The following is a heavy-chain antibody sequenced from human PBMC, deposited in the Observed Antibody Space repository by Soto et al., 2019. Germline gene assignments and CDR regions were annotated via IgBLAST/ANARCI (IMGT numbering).Heavy chain of an antibody. D-gene: IGHD2-21*02. CDR3: AHRRPDCCGDCYSGEHLDY. Sequence: SGPTLTHPTQTLTLTCTFSGLSLSTSGVGVGWIRQPPGKALEWLALIYCNDDKRYSPSLKSRLTITKDTSKNQVVLTMTNMDPVDTATYYCAHRRPDCCGDCYSGEHLDYWGQGTLVTVSS. V-gene: IGHV2-5*01. CDR1: GLSLSTSGVG. J-gene: IGHJ4*02. CDR2: IYCNDDK.